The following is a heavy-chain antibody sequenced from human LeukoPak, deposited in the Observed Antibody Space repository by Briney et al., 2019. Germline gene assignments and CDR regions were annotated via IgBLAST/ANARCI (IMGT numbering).Heavy chain of an antibody. V-gene: IGHV1-18*01. CDR1: GYTFTCYG. D-gene: IGHD1-26*01. Sequence: ASVKVSCKASGYTFTCYGLSWVRQAPGQGLEWMGWISAYNGNTNYAQKLQGRVTMTTDTSTSTAYMELRSLRSDDTAVYYCARDVKVGATTGWFDPWGQGTLVTVSS. CDR2: ISAYNGNT. CDR3: ARDVKVGATTGWFDP. J-gene: IGHJ5*02.